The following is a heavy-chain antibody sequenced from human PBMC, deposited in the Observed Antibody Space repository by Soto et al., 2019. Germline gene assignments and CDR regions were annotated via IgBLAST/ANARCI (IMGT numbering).Heavy chain of an antibody. CDR1: GYTFTSYG. D-gene: IGHD2-15*01. J-gene: IGHJ5*02. CDR3: ARDGVDIVVVVAAEYWFDP. CDR2: ISAYNGNT. V-gene: IGHV1-18*01. Sequence: ASVKVSCKASGYTFTSYGISWVRQAPGQGLEWMGWISAYNGNTNYAQELQGRVTMTTDTSTSTAYMELRSLRSDDTAVYYCARDGVDIVVVVAAEYWFDPWGQGTLVTVSS.